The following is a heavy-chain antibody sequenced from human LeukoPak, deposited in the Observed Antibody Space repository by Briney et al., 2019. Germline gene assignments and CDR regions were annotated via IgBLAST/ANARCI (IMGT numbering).Heavy chain of an antibody. V-gene: IGHV4-59*01. CDR2: IYYSGST. CDR3: ATRLHENDVWSGGDAFDI. Sequence: SETLSLTCAVYGGSFSGYYWSWIRQPPGKGLEWIGYIYYSGSTNYNPSLKSRVDISVDTSKNQFSLKLSSVTAADTAVYYCATRLHENDVWSGGDAFDIWGQGTMVTVSS. D-gene: IGHD3-3*01. CDR1: GGSFSGYY. J-gene: IGHJ3*02.